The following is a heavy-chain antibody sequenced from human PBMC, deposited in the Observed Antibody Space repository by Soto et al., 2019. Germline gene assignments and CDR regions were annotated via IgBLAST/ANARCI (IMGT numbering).Heavy chain of an antibody. CDR2: ISYDGSNK. CDR3: ARGFKVGATSVFDY. Sequence: PGGSLRLSCAASGFTFSSYAMHWVRQAPGKGLEWVAVISYDGSNKYYADSVKGRFTISRDNSKNTLYLQMNSLRAEDTAVYYCARGFKVGATSVFDYWGQGTRVTVPQ. J-gene: IGHJ4*02. CDR1: GFTFSSYA. D-gene: IGHD1-26*01. V-gene: IGHV3-30-3*01.